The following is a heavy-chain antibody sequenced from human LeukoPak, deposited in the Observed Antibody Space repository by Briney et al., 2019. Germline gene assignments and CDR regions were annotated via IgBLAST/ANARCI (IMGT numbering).Heavy chain of an antibody. CDR1: GYSISSAYY. J-gene: IGHJ4*02. V-gene: IGHV4-38-2*02. CDR2: ILHSGTT. CDR3: ARVRYSDDGIYYNDFDC. Sequence: SETLSLTCTVSGYSISSAYYWGWIRQPPGKGLEYIGIILHSGTTYYNPSLKSRVTISIDTSKNQFSLKLTSVTAADTAVYYCARVRYSDDGIYYNDFDCWGQGTLVTVSS. D-gene: IGHD3-10*01.